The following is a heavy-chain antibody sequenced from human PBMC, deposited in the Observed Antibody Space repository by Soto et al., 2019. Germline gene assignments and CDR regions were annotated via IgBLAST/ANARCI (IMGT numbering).Heavy chain of an antibody. J-gene: IGHJ5*02. CDR3: ARMFTVVTRASWFDP. Sequence: SETLSLTCAVSGGSISSGGYSWSWIRQPPGKGLEWIGYMYHSGSTYYTPSLKSRVTISIDRSKNQFSLKLSSVTAADTAVYYCARMFTVVTRASWFDPWGQGTLVTVSS. V-gene: IGHV4-30-2*01. CDR2: MYHSGST. D-gene: IGHD2-21*02. CDR1: GGSISSGGYS.